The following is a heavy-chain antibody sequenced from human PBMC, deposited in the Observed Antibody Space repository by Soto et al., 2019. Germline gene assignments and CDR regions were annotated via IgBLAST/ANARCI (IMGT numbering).Heavy chain of an antibody. CDR2: ISAYNGNT. Sequence: ASVKVSCKASGYTFTSYGISWVRQAPGQGLEWMGWISAYNGNTNYAQKLQGRVTMTTNTSTSTAYMELRSLRSDYTAVYYCARVRRGFGAGFDPWGQGTLVTVSS. V-gene: IGHV1-18*04. CDR1: GYTFTSYG. D-gene: IGHD3-10*01. J-gene: IGHJ5*02. CDR3: ARVRRGFGAGFDP.